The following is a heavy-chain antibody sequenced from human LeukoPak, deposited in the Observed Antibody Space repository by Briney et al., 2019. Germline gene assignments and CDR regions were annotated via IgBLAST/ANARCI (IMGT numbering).Heavy chain of an antibody. V-gene: IGHV3-23*01. CDR2: ISGSGGST. J-gene: IGHJ3*02. CDR3: AKLRSNYINYDAFDI. D-gene: IGHD4-11*01. Sequence: EGSLRLSCAASGFTFSSYAMSWVRQAPGKGLECGSAISGSGGSTYYADSVKGRFTISRDNSKNTLYVQMKSLRAEDTAVYYCAKLRSNYINYDAFDIWGQGTMVTVSS. CDR1: GFTFSSYA.